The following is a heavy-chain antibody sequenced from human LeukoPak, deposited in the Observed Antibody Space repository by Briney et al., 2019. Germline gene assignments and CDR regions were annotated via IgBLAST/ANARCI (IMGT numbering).Heavy chain of an antibody. Sequence: ETLSLTCAVYGGSFSGYYWSWIRQPPGKGLEWVSSISSSSSYIYYADSVKGRFTISRDNAKNSLYLQMNSLRAEDTAVYYCASIVVVAATRIADYWGQGTLVTVSS. CDR3: ASIVVVAATRIADY. D-gene: IGHD2-15*01. V-gene: IGHV3-21*01. J-gene: IGHJ4*02. CDR2: ISSSSSYI. CDR1: GGSFSGYY.